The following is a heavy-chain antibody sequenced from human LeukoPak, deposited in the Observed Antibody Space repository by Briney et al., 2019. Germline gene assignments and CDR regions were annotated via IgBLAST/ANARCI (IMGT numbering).Heavy chain of an antibody. CDR1: GGSFSGYY. J-gene: IGHJ4*02. V-gene: IGHV4-34*01. CDR2: INHSGST. D-gene: IGHD6-19*01. Sequence: SETLSLTCAVYGGSFSGYYWSWIRQPPGKGLEWIGEINHSGSTNYNPSLKSRVTISVDTSKNQFSLKLSSVTAADTAVYYCAREGIGSSGWRGEGLFDYWGQGTLVTVSS. CDR3: AREGIGSSGWRGEGLFDY.